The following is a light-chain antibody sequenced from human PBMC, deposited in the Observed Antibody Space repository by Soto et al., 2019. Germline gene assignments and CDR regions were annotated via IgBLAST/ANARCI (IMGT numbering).Light chain of an antibody. CDR1: QSVSSN. CDR2: GAS. V-gene: IGKV3-15*01. Sequence: EIVMTQSPATLSVSPGERATLSCRASQSVSSNLAWYQQKPGQAPRLLIHGASTRATGIPARFSGSGSGTAFTLTISSLQSEDFAVYYCQQYNNWWTFGQGTKVEIK. J-gene: IGKJ1*01. CDR3: QQYNNWWT.